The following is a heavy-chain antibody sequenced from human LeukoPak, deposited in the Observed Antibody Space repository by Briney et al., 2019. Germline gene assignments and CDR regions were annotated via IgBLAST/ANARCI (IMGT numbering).Heavy chain of an antibody. V-gene: IGHV3-7*03. Sequence: GGSLRLSCAASGFTFSNYWMSWVRQAPGKGLEWVANIKEDGSEKYYVDSVKGRFTISRDNAKNSLYLQMNSLRAEDTAVYYCARESPYYYDSPDAFDIWGQGTMVTVSS. CDR1: GFTFSNYW. CDR2: IKEDGSEK. J-gene: IGHJ3*02. CDR3: ARESPYYYDSPDAFDI. D-gene: IGHD3-22*01.